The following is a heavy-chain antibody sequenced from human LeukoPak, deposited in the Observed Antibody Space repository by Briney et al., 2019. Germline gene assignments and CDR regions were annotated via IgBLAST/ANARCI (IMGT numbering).Heavy chain of an antibody. CDR2: INPNSGGT. Sequence: ASVKVSCKASGYTLTGYYMHWVRQAPGQGLEWMGWINPNSGGTNYAQKFQGRVTMTRDTSISTAYMELSRLRSDDTAVYYCARDSTRTTGTLFGSNWAYNWFDPWGQGTLVTVSS. CDR1: GYTLTGYY. D-gene: IGHD1-1*01. J-gene: IGHJ5*02. V-gene: IGHV1-2*02. CDR3: ARDSTRTTGTLFGSNWAYNWFDP.